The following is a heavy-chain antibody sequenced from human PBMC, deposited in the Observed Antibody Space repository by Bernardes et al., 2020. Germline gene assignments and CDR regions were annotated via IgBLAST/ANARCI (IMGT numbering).Heavy chain of an antibody. CDR3: ARGRRYYDSSGFLGWFDP. J-gene: IGHJ5*02. CDR1: GFSLSTSGVG. CDR2: IYWDDDK. V-gene: IGHV2-5*02. D-gene: IGHD3-22*01. Sequence: SGPTLVKPTQTLTLTCTFSGFSLSTSGVGVGWIRQPPGKALEWLALIYWDDDKRYSPSLKSRLTITKDTSKNQVVLTMTNMDPVDTATYYCARGRRYYDSSGFLGWFDPWGQGTLVTVSS.